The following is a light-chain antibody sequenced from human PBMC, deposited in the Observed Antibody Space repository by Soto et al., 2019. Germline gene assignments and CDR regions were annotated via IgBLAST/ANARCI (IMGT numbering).Light chain of an antibody. CDR2: EAS. J-gene: IGKJ2*01. V-gene: IGKV1-5*03. CDR3: QQYESYSPFT. Sequence: DIQMTQSPSTLSASVGDRVTMTCRASQSISGWLAWYQQKPGKAPNLLIYEASSLETGVPTRFSGSGSGTEYTLTISSLQPDDFATYYRQQYESYSPFTFGQGTKVDSK. CDR1: QSISGW.